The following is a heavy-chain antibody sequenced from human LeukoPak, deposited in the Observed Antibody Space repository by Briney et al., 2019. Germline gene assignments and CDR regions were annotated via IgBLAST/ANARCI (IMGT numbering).Heavy chain of an antibody. CDR1: GFCFSSYW. CDR3: ARLWAHDY. D-gene: IGHD7-27*01. CDR2: IKQDAIEK. V-gene: IGHV3-7*02. Sequence: SGGSLRLSCTASGFCFSSYWMSWVRQAPGKGLEWVANIKQDAIEKYYVDSVKGRFTISRDNAKISLYLQMNSLRAEDTAVYYCARLWAHDYWGQGTLVTVSS. J-gene: IGHJ4*02.